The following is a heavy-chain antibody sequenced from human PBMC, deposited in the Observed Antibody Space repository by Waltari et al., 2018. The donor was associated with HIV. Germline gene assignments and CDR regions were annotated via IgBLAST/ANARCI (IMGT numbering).Heavy chain of an antibody. D-gene: IGHD2-15*01. J-gene: IGHJ2*01. CDR2: AYYRGST. Sequence: QVQLQESGPGLVTPSQTLSLTCTVSGDSIHRGGYYWAWIRQHPGKGLEWIGFAYYRGSTFFNPSFKSRATISGDTSKNQFSLELTSLTAADTAVYYCARVGYYYFDLWGRGTLVTVSS. CDR1: GDSIHRGGYY. V-gene: IGHV4-31*03. CDR3: ARVGYYYFDL.